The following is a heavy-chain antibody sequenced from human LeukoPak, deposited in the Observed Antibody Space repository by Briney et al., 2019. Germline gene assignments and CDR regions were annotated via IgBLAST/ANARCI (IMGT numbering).Heavy chain of an antibody. J-gene: IGHJ5*02. Sequence: PGGSLRLSCAASGFTVSSNYMSWVRQAPGKGLEWVSVIYSGGSTYYADSVKGRFTISRDNSKNTLYLQMNSLRAKDTAVYYCARDGTGSSGYYPNWFDPWGQGTLVTVSS. CDR1: GFTVSSNY. CDR3: ARDGTGSSGYYPNWFDP. CDR2: IYSGGST. V-gene: IGHV3-53*01. D-gene: IGHD3-22*01.